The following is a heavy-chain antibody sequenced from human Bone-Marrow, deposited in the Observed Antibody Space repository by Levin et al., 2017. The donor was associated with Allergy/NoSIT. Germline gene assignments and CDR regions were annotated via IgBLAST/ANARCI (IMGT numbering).Heavy chain of an antibody. Sequence: SQTLSLTCAISGDSVSSNDAAWHWIRQSPSRGLEWLGRTYFRSKWKNEYALSLKSRLTITSDTSNNQFSLQLNSLTSEDTAVYYCARDHPSWGDAFDVWGQGTKVTVSS. CDR1: GDSVSSNDAA. CDR3: ARDHPSWGDAFDV. V-gene: IGHV6-1*01. CDR2: TYFRSKWKN. J-gene: IGHJ3*01. D-gene: IGHD7-27*01.